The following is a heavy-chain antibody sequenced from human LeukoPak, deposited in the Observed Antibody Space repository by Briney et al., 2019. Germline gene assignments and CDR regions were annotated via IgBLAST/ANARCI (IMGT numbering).Heavy chain of an antibody. CDR2: INHSGST. J-gene: IGHJ6*03. V-gene: IGHV4-34*01. Sequence: GSLRLSCAASGFTFTNNFMSWVRQVPGKGLEWIGEINHSGSTNYNPSLKSRVTISVDTSKNQFSLKLSSVTAADTAVYYCARRGRYSYGSPLRYYYMDVWGKGTTVTVSS. CDR3: ARRGRYSYGSPLRYYYMDV. CDR1: GFTFTNNF. D-gene: IGHD5-18*01.